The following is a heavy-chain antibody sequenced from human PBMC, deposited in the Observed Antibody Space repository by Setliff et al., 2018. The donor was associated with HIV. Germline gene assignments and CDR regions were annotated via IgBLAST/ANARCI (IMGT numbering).Heavy chain of an antibody. CDR3: AREVGTRYMDV. Sequence: SETLSLTCAVSGDSMSGYYWSWIRQSPGKKLEWIGYIHTSGSTNYNPSLKSRVTISLDTSNDRFSLRLSSVTAADTAVYYCAREVGTRYMDVWGKGTTVTVSS. D-gene: IGHD1-26*01. CDR2: IHTSGST. CDR1: GDSMSGYY. J-gene: IGHJ6*03. V-gene: IGHV4-4*08.